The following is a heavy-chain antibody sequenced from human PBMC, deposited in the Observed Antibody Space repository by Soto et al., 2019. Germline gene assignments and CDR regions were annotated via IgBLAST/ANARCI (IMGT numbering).Heavy chain of an antibody. D-gene: IGHD4-17*01. J-gene: IGHJ4*02. CDR3: LRVAYGDLRG. CDR2: IKSDGSDT. V-gene: IGHV3-74*01. Sequence: EVQLVESGGCLVQPGGSRRLSCAASGFTFSSYWMHWVREAPGKGRVWVARIKSDGSDTSYADSVKGRFTLSRDNGKNSLYLQMISLRAEDAAVSYFLRVAYGDLRGWGQGTLVTVSS. CDR1: GFTFSSYW.